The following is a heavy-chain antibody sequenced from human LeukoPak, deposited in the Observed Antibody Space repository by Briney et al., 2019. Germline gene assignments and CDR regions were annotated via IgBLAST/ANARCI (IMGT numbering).Heavy chain of an antibody. CDR2: FDPEDGET. CDR1: GYTLTELS. J-gene: IGHJ4*02. V-gene: IGHV1-24*01. Sequence: ASATVSCTVSGYTLTELSMHWVRQAPGKGLEWMGGFDPEDGETIYAQKFQGRVPMTEDTSTETVYVELSRLRSEDTAVYYCASFSGWSQGRRVYWGEGTLVTVSA. D-gene: IGHD6-19*01. CDR3: ASFSGWSQGRRVY.